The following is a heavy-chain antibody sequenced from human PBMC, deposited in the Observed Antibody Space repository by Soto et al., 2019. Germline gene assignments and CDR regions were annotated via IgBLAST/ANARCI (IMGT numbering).Heavy chain of an antibody. J-gene: IGHJ4*02. CDR3: ARGSGAAANDY. Sequence: QVQLVQSGAEVKKPGSSVKVSCKASGGTFSRYAISWVRQAPGQGLEWMGGIIPIFGTANYAQKFQGRVTITADESTSSAYIELISLRSEDTAVYYCARGSGAAANDYWGQGTLVTVSS. CDR2: IIPIFGTA. V-gene: IGHV1-69*01. CDR1: GGTFSRYA. D-gene: IGHD6-13*01.